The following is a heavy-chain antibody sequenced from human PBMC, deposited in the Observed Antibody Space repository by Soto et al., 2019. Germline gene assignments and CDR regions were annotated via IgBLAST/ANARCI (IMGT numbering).Heavy chain of an antibody. CDR1: GLNFSAYA. V-gene: IGHV3-23*01. D-gene: IGHD3-10*01. J-gene: IGHJ6*02. Sequence: EVQLLESGGDLVQPGGSLRLSCAASGLNFSAYAMTWVRQAPGKGLEWVSGVSTGGDIAYCSDSVMGRFTISRDNSKNTLFLHMNSLRAEDTALYYCARGDRGGSGSPASYYYSGLDVWGQGTTVTVSS. CDR2: VSTGGDIA. CDR3: ARGDRGGSGSPASYYYSGLDV.